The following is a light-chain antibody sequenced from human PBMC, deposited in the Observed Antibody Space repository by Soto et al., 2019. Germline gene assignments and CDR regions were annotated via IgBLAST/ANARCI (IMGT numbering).Light chain of an antibody. CDR1: QSISRW. Sequence: VQMTQSPCALAASAGSRGTITCRASQSISRWLAWHQQKPGKAPRLLIYDASNLQRGIPSRFSGSGSGTEFTLTITSLQPEDFATYYCQQYNDYSGTFGQGTKVDIK. J-gene: IGKJ1*01. CDR3: QQYNDYSGT. V-gene: IGKV1-5*01. CDR2: DAS.